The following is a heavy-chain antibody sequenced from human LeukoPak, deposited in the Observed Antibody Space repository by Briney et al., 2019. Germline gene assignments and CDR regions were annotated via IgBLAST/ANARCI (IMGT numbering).Heavy chain of an antibody. CDR3: VRNLAVAGTCFDS. V-gene: IGHV3-7*03. CDR1: GFTFRNYW. D-gene: IGHD6-19*01. CDR2: IKKDGSDR. J-gene: IGHJ4*02. Sequence: GGSLRLSCAASGFTFRNYWMSWVRQAPGTGLEWVANIKKDGSDRNYVTSVRGRFTISRDNAESSLYLQMNSLRVEDTAVYYCVRNLAVAGTCFDSWGQGTLVSVSS.